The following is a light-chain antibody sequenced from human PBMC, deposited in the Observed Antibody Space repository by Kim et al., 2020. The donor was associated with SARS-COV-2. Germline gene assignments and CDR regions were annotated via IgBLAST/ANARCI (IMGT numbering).Light chain of an antibody. V-gene: IGKV3-11*01. CDR3: QQRSNWPGT. Sequence: LSPGERATLSCRTSQSVSSYLAWYQQKPGQAPRLLIYDASNRATGIPARFSGSGSGTDFTLTISILEPEDFAVYYCQQRSNWPGTFGQGTKVDIK. CDR2: DAS. CDR1: QSVSSY. J-gene: IGKJ1*01.